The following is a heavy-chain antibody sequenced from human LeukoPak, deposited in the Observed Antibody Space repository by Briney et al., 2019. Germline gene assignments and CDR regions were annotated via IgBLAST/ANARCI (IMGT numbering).Heavy chain of an antibody. Sequence: GGSLRLSCAASGFTFSSYWMHWVRQAPGKGLVWVSRINSDGSSTSYADSVKGQFTISRDNAKNTLYLQMNSLRAEDTAVYYCGRPYYYGSGSLLNGWGQGTLVTVSS. CDR3: GRPYYYGSGSLLNG. J-gene: IGHJ4*02. CDR2: INSDGSST. V-gene: IGHV3-74*01. CDR1: GFTFSSYW. D-gene: IGHD3-10*01.